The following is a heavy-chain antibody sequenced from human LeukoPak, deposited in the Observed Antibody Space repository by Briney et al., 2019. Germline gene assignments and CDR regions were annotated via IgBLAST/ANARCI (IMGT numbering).Heavy chain of an antibody. CDR2: INWNGGST. V-gene: IGHV3-20*04. D-gene: IGHD2-2*02. J-gene: IGHJ3*02. Sequence: GGSLRLSCAASGFIFDDYGMSWVRQPPGKGLEWVGGINWNGGSTGYADSVKGRFTISRDNAKNSLYLQMNSLRAEDTALYYCARRDIVVVPAAIIGAFDIWGQGTMVTVSS. CDR1: GFIFDDYG. CDR3: ARRDIVVVPAAIIGAFDI.